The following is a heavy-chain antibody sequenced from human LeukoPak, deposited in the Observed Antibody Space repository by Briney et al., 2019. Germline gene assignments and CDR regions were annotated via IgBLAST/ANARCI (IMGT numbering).Heavy chain of an antibody. Sequence: GGSLRLSCAGSGFTFSNYAMTWVRQAPGKGLEWVSALSGSGGSAYYADSVKGRFTISRDNSKNTLYLQMNSLRAEDTAVYYCAKGRYESSGFNWAAWGQGTLVTVSS. CDR2: LSGSGGSA. V-gene: IGHV3-23*01. D-gene: IGHD3-22*01. CDR1: GFTFSNYA. CDR3: AKGRYESSGFNWAA. J-gene: IGHJ4*02.